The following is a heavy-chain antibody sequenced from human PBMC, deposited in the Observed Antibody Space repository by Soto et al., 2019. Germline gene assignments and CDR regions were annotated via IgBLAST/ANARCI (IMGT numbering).Heavy chain of an antibody. J-gene: IGHJ5*02. CDR2: IIPIFGTA. CDR3: ARYNWGSTDWFDP. D-gene: IGHD1-1*01. Sequence: GASVKVSCKASGGTFSSYAISWVRQAPGQGLEWMGGIIPIFGTANYAQKFQGRVTITADESTSTAYMELSSLRSEDTAVYYCARYNWGSTDWFDPWGQGTLVPVSS. V-gene: IGHV1-69*13. CDR1: GGTFSSYA.